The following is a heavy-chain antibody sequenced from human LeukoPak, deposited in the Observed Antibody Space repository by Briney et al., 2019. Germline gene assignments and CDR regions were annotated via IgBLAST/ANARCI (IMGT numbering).Heavy chain of an antibody. CDR1: GASLTIYY. J-gene: IGHJ4*02. V-gene: IGHV4-4*07. Sequence: SETLSLTCSVSGASLTIYYWNWIRQPAGKGLEWIGRYASGTTAHNPSLKSQFTMSIDTSKNQISLKLTSVTAAATAVYYCATGDHSFDNWGQGILVTVTP. D-gene: IGHD7-27*01. CDR3: ATGDHSFDN. CDR2: YASGTT.